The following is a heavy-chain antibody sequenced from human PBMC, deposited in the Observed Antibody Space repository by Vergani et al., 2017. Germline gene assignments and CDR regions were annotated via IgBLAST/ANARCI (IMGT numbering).Heavy chain of an antibody. CDR3: AKDPYYYDSSGYYVVDY. D-gene: IGHD3-22*01. CDR2: ISGSGGST. CDR1: GFTFSSYA. J-gene: IGHJ4*02. Sequence: EVQLLESGGGLVQPGGSLRLSCAASGFTFSSYAMSWVRQAPGKGLDWVSAISGSGGSTYYADSVKGRFTISRDNSKNTLYLQMNSLRAEDTAVYYCAKDPYYYDSSGYYVVDYWGQGTLVTVSS. V-gene: IGHV3-23*01.